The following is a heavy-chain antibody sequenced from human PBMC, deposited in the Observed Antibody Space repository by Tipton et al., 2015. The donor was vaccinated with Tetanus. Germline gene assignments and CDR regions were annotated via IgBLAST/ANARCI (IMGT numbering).Heavy chain of an antibody. D-gene: IGHD1-26*01. Sequence: TLSLTCSVSGGSVNLYFWSWIRQPAGKGLEWIGRVYSSGSASYNPSLKSRGSMSVDASKNQFSLKLSSVTAADTAVYYCARGGGTVGSIPLYSWLDPWGQGTLVTVSS. V-gene: IGHV4-4*07. CDR3: ARGGGTVGSIPLYSWLDP. CDR1: GGSVNLYF. CDR2: VYSSGSA. J-gene: IGHJ5*02.